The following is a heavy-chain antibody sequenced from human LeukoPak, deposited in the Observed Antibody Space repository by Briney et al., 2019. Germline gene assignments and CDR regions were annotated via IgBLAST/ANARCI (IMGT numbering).Heavy chain of an antibody. D-gene: IGHD3-22*01. CDR1: GFTVSSNY. CDR2: IYSGGST. V-gene: IGHV3-53*01. J-gene: IGHJ4*02. CDR3: ARGGGPYYYDSSGSDY. Sequence: GGSLRLSCAASGFTVSSNYMSWVRQAPGKGLEWVSVIYSGGSTYYADSVKGRFTISRDNSKNTLYLQMNSLRAEDTAVYYCARGGGPYYYDSSGSDYWGQGTLVTVSS.